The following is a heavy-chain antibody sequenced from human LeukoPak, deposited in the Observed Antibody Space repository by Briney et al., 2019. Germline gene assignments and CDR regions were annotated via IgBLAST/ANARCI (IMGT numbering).Heavy chain of an antibody. CDR2: ISSSGGST. D-gene: IGHD2-2*01. CDR3: TTGAGYCSSTSCPYYYYYYYMDV. V-gene: IGHV3-23*01. J-gene: IGHJ6*03. CDR1: GFTFSSYA. Sequence: GGSLRLSCAASGFTFSSYAMSWVRQAPGKGLEWVSAISSSGGSTYYADSVKGRFTISRDNSKNTLYLQMNSLKTEDTAVYYCTTGAGYCSSTSCPYYYYYYYMDVWGKGTTVTVSS.